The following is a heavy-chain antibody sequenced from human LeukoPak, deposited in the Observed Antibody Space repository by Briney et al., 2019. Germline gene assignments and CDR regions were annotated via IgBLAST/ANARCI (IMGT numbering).Heavy chain of an antibody. CDR1: GFTFSHYG. J-gene: IGHJ4*02. CDR3: AKDSSSSWFGGDSK. D-gene: IGHD6-13*01. Sequence: AGGSLRLSCAASGFTFSHYGLHWVRQAPGKGLEWVALISPDGSYKDYADSVKGRFTISRDNSKNTLHLEMNSLRGVDTAVYYCAKDSSSSWFGGDSKWGQGTLVTVSS. V-gene: IGHV3-30*18. CDR2: ISPDGSYK.